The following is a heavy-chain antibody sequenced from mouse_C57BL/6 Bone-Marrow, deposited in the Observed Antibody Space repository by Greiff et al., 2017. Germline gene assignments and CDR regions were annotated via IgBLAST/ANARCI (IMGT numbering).Heavy chain of an antibody. V-gene: IGHV5-6*01. J-gene: IGHJ3*01. CDR3: ARPPIYYDYPFAY. Sequence: EVNVVESGGDLVKPGGSLKLSCAASGFTFSSYGMSWVRQTPDKRLEWVATISSGGSYTYYPDSVKGRFTISRDNAKNTLYLQMSSLKSEDTAMYYCARPPIYYDYPFAYWGQGTLVTVSA. CDR1: GFTFSSYG. D-gene: IGHD2-4*01. CDR2: ISSGGSYT.